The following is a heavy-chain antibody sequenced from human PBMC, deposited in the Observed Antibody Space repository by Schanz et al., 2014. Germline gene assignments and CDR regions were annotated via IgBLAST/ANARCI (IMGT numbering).Heavy chain of an antibody. J-gene: IGHJ3*02. CDR2: IIPIHGIV. V-gene: IGHV1-69*02. CDR1: GGTFSTYP. D-gene: IGHD5-12*01. Sequence: QVQLVQSGAEVKKPGSSMKVSCKASGGTFSTYPINWLRQAPGQGLEWMGRIIPIHGIVNYAQRFQDRVRIAAYKSTSTTYMKLSSPKSNDTAVYSCARCGYPENGFDIWGQGTILTVSS. CDR3: ARCGYPENGFDI.